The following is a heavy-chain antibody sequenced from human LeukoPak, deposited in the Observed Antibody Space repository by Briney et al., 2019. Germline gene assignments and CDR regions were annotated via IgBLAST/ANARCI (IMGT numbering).Heavy chain of an antibody. CDR1: GFTFSSYA. CDR3: SRSLIVVVPTRAFDI. D-gene: IGHD3-22*01. CDR2: ISGSGGST. Sequence: PGGSLRLSCAASGFTFSSYAMSWVRQAPGKGLEWVSAISGSGGSTYYADSVKGRLTISRDNSKNTLYLQMNSLRAEDTAVYYCSRSLIVVVPTRAFDIWGQGTMVTVSS. J-gene: IGHJ3*02. V-gene: IGHV3-23*01.